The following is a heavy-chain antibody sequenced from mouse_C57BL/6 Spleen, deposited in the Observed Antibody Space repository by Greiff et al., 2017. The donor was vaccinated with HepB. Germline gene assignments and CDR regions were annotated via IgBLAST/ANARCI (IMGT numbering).Heavy chain of an antibody. CDR2: IYPGDGDT. CDR3: ARTYDYDGYYAMDY. D-gene: IGHD2-4*01. Sequence: VQLQPSGPELVKPGASVKISCKASGYAFSSSWMNWVKQRPGKGLEWIGRIYPGDGDTNYNGKFKGKATLTADKSSSTAYMQLSSLTSEDSAVYFCARTYDYDGYYAMDYWGQGTSVTVSS. CDR1: GYAFSSSW. J-gene: IGHJ4*01. V-gene: IGHV1-82*01.